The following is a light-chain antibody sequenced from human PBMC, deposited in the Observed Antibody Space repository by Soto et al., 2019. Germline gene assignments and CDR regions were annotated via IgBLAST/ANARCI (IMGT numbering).Light chain of an antibody. CDR1: SSDVGGYTF. V-gene: IGLV2-8*01. Sequence: QSALTQPPSASGSPGQSVTISCTGSSSDVGGYTFVSWYQQHPGKAPKVMIFEVSKRPSGVPDRFSGSESGNTASLTVSGLQAEDEADYYCSSYAGSNTVVFGGGTKLTVL. J-gene: IGLJ2*01. CDR3: SSYAGSNTVV. CDR2: EVS.